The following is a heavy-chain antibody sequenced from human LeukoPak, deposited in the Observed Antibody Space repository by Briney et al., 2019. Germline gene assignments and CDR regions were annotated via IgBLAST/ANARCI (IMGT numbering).Heavy chain of an antibody. CDR3: ARRPYGSGSYYNWFDP. V-gene: IGHV4-34*01. D-gene: IGHD3-10*01. Sequence: PSETLSLTCAVYGGSFSGYYWSWIRQPPGKGLEWIGEINHSGSTNYSPSLKSRVTISVDTSKNQFSLKLSSVTAADTAVYYCARRPYGSGSYYNWFDPWGQGTLVTVSS. CDR2: INHSGST. J-gene: IGHJ5*02. CDR1: GGSFSGYY.